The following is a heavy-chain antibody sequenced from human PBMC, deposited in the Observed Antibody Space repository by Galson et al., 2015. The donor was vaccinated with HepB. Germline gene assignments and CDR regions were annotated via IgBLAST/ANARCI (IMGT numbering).Heavy chain of an antibody. V-gene: IGHV3-74*01. Sequence: SLRLSCAASGFTFSSYWMHWVRQPPGKGLVWVSRINSDGSITSYADSVKGRFTISRDNAKNTLYVQMNSLRAEDTAVYYCAREGAYAYYFDYWGQGTLVTVSS. CDR2: INSDGSIT. CDR1: GFTFSSYW. CDR3: AREGAYAYYFDY. D-gene: IGHD2-2*01. J-gene: IGHJ4*02.